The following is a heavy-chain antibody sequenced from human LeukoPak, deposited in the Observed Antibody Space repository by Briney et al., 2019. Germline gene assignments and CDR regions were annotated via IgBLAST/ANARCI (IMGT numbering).Heavy chain of an antibody. J-gene: IGHJ4*02. CDR1: GDSVSSNSAA. V-gene: IGHV6-1*01. D-gene: IGHD3-10*01. CDR2: TYYRSKWHS. CDR3: ARMVGLVSDF. Sequence: SQTLSLTCAISGDSVSSNSAAWNWIRQSPSRGLEWLGRTYYRSKWHSYYAPSVKSRITINPDISKNQFSLQLKSVTPEDTAVYYCARMVGLVSDFWGQGTLVTVSS.